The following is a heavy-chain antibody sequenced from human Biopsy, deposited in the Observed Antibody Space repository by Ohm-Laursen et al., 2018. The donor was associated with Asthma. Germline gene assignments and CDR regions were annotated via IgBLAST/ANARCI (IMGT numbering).Heavy chain of an antibody. J-gene: IGHJ3*02. CDR1: GYTFINYA. CDR2: INAGNGNT. CDR3: ASSTAVADSDAFDI. V-gene: IGHV1-3*01. Sequence: GASVKVSCKASGYTFINYAIHWVRQTPGQRLEWMGWINAGNGNTKYSQKFQGRVTITRDTSASTAYMELSSLRSEDTAVYYCASSTAVADSDAFDIWGQGTMVTVSS. D-gene: IGHD6-19*01.